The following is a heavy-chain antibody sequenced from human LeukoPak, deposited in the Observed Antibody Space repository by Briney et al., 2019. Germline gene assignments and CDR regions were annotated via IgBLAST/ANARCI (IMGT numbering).Heavy chain of an antibody. CDR1: GYTFTSYD. CDR2: MNPNSGNT. D-gene: IGHD2-2*02. J-gene: IGHJ6*02. Sequence: EASVKVSCKASGYTFTSYDINWVRQATGQGLEWMGWMNPNSGNTGYAQKFQGRVTMTRNTSISTAYMELSSLRSEDTAVYYCARVKDIVVVPAAITKRGRHYYGMDVWGQGTTVTVSS. CDR3: ARVKDIVVVPAAITKRGRHYYGMDV. V-gene: IGHV1-8*01.